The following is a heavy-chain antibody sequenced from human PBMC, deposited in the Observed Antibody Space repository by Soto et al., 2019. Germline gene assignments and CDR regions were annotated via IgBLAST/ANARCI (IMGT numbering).Heavy chain of an antibody. D-gene: IGHD3-10*01. J-gene: IGHJ6*03. V-gene: IGHV4-59*08. CDR2: IYYSGST. Sequence: SETLSLPCTVSGGSISSYYWSWIRQPPGKGLEWIGYIYYSGSTNYNPSLKSRVTISVDTSKNQFSLKLSSVTAADTAVYYCARQTGWRYYGSGSSDMDVWGKGTTVTVSS. CDR3: ARQTGWRYYGSGSSDMDV. CDR1: GGSISSYY.